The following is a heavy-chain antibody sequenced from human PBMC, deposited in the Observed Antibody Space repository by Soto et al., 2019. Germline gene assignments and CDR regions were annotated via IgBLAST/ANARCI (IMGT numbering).Heavy chain of an antibody. D-gene: IGHD2-8*01. J-gene: IGHJ5*02. Sequence: SETLSLTCTVSGGSFSTNYWSWLRQPPGKGLEWVGYIYYGGTTSYNPSLQSRVTISLETSKSQFSLRLTSVTAADTAVYYCARHINGSMVCAILHWFDPWGQGTLVTVSS. V-gene: IGHV4-59*08. CDR2: IYYGGTT. CDR1: GGSFSTNY. CDR3: ARHINGSMVCAILHWFDP.